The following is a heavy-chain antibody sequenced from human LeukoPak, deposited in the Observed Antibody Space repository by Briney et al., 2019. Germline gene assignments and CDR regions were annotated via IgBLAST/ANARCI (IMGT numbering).Heavy chain of an antibody. Sequence: ASVKVSCKASGYTFTSYYMHWVRQGPGQGLEWMGIINPSGGSTSYAQKFQGRVTMTRDTSTSTAYMELSSLRSEDTAVYYCARGGNSGSYFNDFDYWGQGTLVTVSS. J-gene: IGHJ4*02. V-gene: IGHV1-46*01. CDR2: INPSGGST. CDR1: GYTFTSYY. CDR3: ARGGNSGSYFNDFDY. D-gene: IGHD1-26*01.